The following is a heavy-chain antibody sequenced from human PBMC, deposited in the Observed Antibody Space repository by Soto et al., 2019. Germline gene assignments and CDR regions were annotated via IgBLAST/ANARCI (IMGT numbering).Heavy chain of an antibody. D-gene: IGHD2-15*01. CDR2: IYYSGST. Sequence: SETLSLTCTVSGGSISSSSYYWGWIRQPPGKGLEWIGSIYYSGSTYYNPSLKSRVTISADTSKNQFSLKLSSVTAADTAVYYCARLLVVVVIDSDGMDVWGQGTTVT. J-gene: IGHJ6*02. CDR3: ARLLVVVVIDSDGMDV. CDR1: GGSISSSSYY. V-gene: IGHV4-39*01.